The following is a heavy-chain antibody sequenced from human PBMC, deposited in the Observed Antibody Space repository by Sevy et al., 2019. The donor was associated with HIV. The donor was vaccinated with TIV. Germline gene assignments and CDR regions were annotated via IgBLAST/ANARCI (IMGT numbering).Heavy chain of an antibody. V-gene: IGHV3-33*01. CDR1: GFTFSSYG. D-gene: IGHD3-16*01. CDR2: LWYDGSNK. CDR3: AGGGGTVYGMDV. Sequence: GGSLRLSCAASGFTFSSYGMHWVRQAPGKGLEWVAVLWYDGSNKYYANSVTGRFTISRDNSKNTLYLQMNSLGAEDTAVYYCAGGGGTVYGMDVWGQGTTVTVSS. J-gene: IGHJ6*02.